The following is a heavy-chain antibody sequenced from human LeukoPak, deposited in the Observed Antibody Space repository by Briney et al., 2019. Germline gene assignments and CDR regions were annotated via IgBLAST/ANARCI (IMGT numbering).Heavy chain of an antibody. CDR3: ARDGLYCTNGVCSSDI. J-gene: IGHJ3*02. CDR1: GYTFTSYA. CDR2: INPSSGGT. V-gene: IGHV1-46*01. D-gene: IGHD2-8*01. Sequence: ASVKVSCKASGYTFTSYAMNWVRRAPGQGLEWMGKINPSSGGTGYAQKFQGRVTMTRDTSTSTVYMELTSLRSEDTAVYYCARDGLYCTNGVCSSDIWGQGTLVTVSS.